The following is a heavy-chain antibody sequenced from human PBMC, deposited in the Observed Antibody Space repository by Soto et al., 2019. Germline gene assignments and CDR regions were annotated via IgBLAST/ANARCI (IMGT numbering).Heavy chain of an antibody. CDR3: SHSLWEPHFDY. J-gene: IGHJ4*02. CDR2: IYWDDEK. V-gene: IGHV2-5*02. Sequence: QITLKESGPPLVKPTQTLTLTCTFSGFSLSTNGVGVGWIRQPPGKALEWLALIYWDDEKRYSPSLKTRLTITKDTSKNQVVLTLTNMDPVDTATYYCSHSLWEPHFDYRGQGTLVTVSS. D-gene: IGHD1-26*01. CDR1: GFSLSTNGVG.